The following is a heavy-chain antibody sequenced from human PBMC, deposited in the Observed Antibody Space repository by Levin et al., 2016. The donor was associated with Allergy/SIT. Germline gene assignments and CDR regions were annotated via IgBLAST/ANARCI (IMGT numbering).Heavy chain of an antibody. Sequence: GESLKISCAASGFTFSSYGMHWVRQAPGEGLEWVAVISYDGSNKYYADSVKGRFTISRDNSKNTLYLQMNSLRAEDTAVYYCAKDMIFGVVIFGYWGQGTLVTVSS. J-gene: IGHJ4*02. V-gene: IGHV3-30*18. CDR2: ISYDGSNK. D-gene: IGHD3/OR15-3a*01. CDR1: GFTFSSYG. CDR3: AKDMIFGVVIFGY.